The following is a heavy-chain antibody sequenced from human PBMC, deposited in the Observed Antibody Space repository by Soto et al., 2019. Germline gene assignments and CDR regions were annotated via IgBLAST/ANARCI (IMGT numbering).Heavy chain of an antibody. CDR2: ILYDGSNK. V-gene: IGHV3-30*18. Sequence: QVQLVESGGGVVQPGTSLRLSCAASGFTFSNYGMHWVHQTPGKGLEWVALILYDGSNKYYADSVKGRFTISRDNPKNTLYLQVSSLRAEDTAVYYCAKSRDAYNFYFYYGMDVWGQGTSVTVSS. J-gene: IGHJ6*02. D-gene: IGHD1-1*01. CDR3: AKSRDAYNFYFYYGMDV. CDR1: GFTFSNYG.